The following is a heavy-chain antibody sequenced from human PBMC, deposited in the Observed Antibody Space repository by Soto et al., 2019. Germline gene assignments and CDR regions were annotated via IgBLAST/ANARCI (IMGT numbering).Heavy chain of an antibody. Sequence: QITLNESGPTLVKPRQTLTLTCNFSGFSLTTSGVGVGWIRQSPGKAPEWLALIYWDDDKRYSPSLKSRLTITKDTSKNQVVLTMADLDPADTATYYCAHRVLRTVFGLVTTTAIYFDFWGQGTPVAVSS. CDR2: IYWDDDK. D-gene: IGHD3-3*01. CDR3: AHRVLRTVFGLVTTTAIYFDF. CDR1: GFSLTTSGVG. V-gene: IGHV2-5*02. J-gene: IGHJ4*02.